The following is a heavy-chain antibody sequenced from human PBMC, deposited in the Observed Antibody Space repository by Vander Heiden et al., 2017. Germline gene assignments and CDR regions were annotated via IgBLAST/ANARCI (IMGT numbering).Heavy chain of an antibody. CDR1: GFTFSSYW. CDR2: IKQDGSEK. D-gene: IGHD3-16*02. J-gene: IGHJ4*02. CDR3: ARDVYDYVWGSYRYYFDY. V-gene: IGHV3-7*01. Sequence: EVQLVESGGGLVQHGGSLRLSCAASGFTFSSYWMSWVRQAPGKGLEWVANIKQDGSEKYYVDSVMGRFTISRDNAKNSLYLQMNSLRAEDTAVYYCARDVYDYVWGSYRYYFDYWGQGTLVTVSS.